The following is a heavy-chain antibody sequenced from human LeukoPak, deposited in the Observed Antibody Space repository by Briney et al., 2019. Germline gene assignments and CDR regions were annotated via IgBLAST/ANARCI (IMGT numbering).Heavy chain of an antibody. Sequence: PGGSLRLSCAASGFTFSSYWMHWVRQAPGKGLVWVSRINTDGSSTNYADSVKGRFTISRDNAKNTLYLQMNSLRAEDTAVYYCARPGYSSGWYDSWGQGTLVTVS. V-gene: IGHV3-74*01. D-gene: IGHD6-19*01. CDR3: ARPGYSSGWYDS. CDR1: GFTFSSYW. J-gene: IGHJ5*01. CDR2: INTDGSST.